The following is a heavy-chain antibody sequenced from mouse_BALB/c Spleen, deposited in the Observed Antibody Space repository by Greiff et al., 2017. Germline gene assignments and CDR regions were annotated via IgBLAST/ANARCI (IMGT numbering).Heavy chain of an antibody. D-gene: IGHD1-1*01. J-gene: IGHJ4*01. Sequence: EVMLVESGGGLVQPGGSLRLSCATSGFTFTDYYMSWVRQPPGKALEWLGFIRNKANGYTTEYSASVKGRFTISRDNSQSILYLQMNTLRAEDSATYYCARNYYGSSPYAMDYWGQGTSVTVSS. CDR2: IRNKANGYTT. CDR3: ARNYYGSSPYAMDY. V-gene: IGHV7-3*02. CDR1: GFTFTDYY.